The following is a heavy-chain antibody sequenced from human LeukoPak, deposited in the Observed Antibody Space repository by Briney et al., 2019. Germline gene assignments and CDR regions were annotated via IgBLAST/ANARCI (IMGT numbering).Heavy chain of an antibody. V-gene: IGHV5-51*01. CDR3: ARRGQQLGGGAFDI. D-gene: IGHD1-1*01. CDR1: GYSFANSW. CDR2: IYPGDSDT. Sequence: GESLKISCEGSGYSFANSWIAWVRQMPGKGLEWMGIIYPGDSDTTYNPSFQGQVTISADMSIDSTFLQWNTLKASDTAIYYCARRGQQLGGGAFDIWGQGTMVTVSS. J-gene: IGHJ3*02.